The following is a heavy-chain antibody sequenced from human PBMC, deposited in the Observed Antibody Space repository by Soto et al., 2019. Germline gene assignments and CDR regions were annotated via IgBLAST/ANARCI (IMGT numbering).Heavy chain of an antibody. Sequence: ESGGGVVQPGRSLRLSCAASGFTFSSYGMHWVRQAPGKGLEWVALISYDGSNTYYADSVKGRFTISRDNSKNTLYLQMNSLRAEDTAVYYCARDRGYSYGHPFDYWGQGTLVTVSS. D-gene: IGHD5-18*01. CDR1: GFTFSSYG. CDR2: ISYDGSNT. CDR3: ARDRGYSYGHPFDY. J-gene: IGHJ4*02. V-gene: IGHV3-30*03.